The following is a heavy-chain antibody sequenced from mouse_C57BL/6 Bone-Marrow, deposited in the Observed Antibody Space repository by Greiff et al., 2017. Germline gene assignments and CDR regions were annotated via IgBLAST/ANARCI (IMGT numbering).Heavy chain of an antibody. J-gene: IGHJ4*01. CDR2: IWGVGST. CDR1: GFSLTSSG. Sequence: VQLQESGPGLVAPSQSLSITCTVSGFSLTSSGVDWVRQSPGKGLEWLGVIWGVGSTNYNSALKSRLLISKDNSKSQVFLKMNSLQTDDTAMYYCARNWDSYAMDYWGQGTSVTVSS. CDR3: ARNWDSYAMDY. D-gene: IGHD4-1*01. V-gene: IGHV2-6*01.